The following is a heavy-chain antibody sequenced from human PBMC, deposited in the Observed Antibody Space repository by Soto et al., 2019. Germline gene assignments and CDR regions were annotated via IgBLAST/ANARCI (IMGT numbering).Heavy chain of an antibody. CDR3: ARRYSSSFDY. D-gene: IGHD6-13*01. J-gene: IGHJ4*02. CDR2: IYYSGST. V-gene: IGHV4-59*08. Sequence: SETLSLTCSVSGGSVTNYYWSWIRQPPGKGLEWIGYIYYSGSTNYNPSLKSRVTISVDTSKNQFSLKLSSVTAADTAVYYCARRYSSSFDYWGQGTLVTVSS. CDR1: GGSVTNYY.